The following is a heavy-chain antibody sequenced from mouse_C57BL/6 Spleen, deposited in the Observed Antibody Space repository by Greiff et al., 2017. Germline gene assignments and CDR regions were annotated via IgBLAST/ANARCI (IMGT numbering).Heavy chain of an antibody. D-gene: IGHD1-1*01. J-gene: IGHJ2*01. V-gene: IGHV14-1*01. Sequence: VQLKESGAELVRPGASVKLSCTASGFNIKDYYMHWVKQRPEQGLEWIRRIDPEDGDTEYAPKFQGKATMTADTSSNTAYLQLSSLTSEDTAVYCCTTGVLRYYFDYWGQGTTLTVSS. CDR2: IDPEDGDT. CDR1: GFNIKDYY. CDR3: TTGVLRYYFDY.